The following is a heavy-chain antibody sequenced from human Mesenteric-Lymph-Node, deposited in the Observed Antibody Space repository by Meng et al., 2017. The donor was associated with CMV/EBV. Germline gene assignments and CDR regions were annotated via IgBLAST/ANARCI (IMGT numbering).Heavy chain of an antibody. D-gene: IGHD5-18*01. CDR1: GFTFSSYG. CDR2: IWYDGSNK. V-gene: IGHV3-33*06. CDR3: AKDLSSRGGYSYGHSKSYYYYGMDV. Sequence: GGSLRLSCAASGFTFSSYGMHWVRQAPGKGLEWVAVIWYDGSNKYYADSVKGRFTISRDNSKNTLYLQMNSLRAEDTAVYYCAKDLSSRGGYSYGHSKSYYYYGMDVWGQGTTVTVSS. J-gene: IGHJ6*02.